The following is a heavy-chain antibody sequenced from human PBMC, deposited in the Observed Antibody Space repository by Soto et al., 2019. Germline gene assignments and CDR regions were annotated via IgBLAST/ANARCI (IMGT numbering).Heavy chain of an antibody. CDR2: ISSSSSYI. V-gene: IGHV3-21*03. J-gene: IGHJ4*02. CDR3: ARERTSNRSHF. Sequence: EVQLVESGGGLVKPGGSLRLSCAASGFTFSSYSMNWVRQAPGKGLEWVSSISSSSSYIYYADSVKGRFTISRDNAENAQELQMNSLRAEDTAFDYCARERTSNRSHFWGQGTLVTVT. D-gene: IGHD3-10*01. CDR1: GFTFSSYS.